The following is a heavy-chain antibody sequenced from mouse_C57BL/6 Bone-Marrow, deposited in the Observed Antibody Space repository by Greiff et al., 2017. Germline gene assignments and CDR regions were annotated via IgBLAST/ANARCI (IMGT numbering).Heavy chain of an antibody. J-gene: IGHJ3*01. Sequence: QVQLQQSGAELARPGASVKLSCKASGYTFTSYGISWVKQSTGQGLEWIGEIYPRSGNTYYNEKFKGKATLTADKSSSTAYMELRSLTAEDSAVYFCARWGLRRTTAFAYWGPGTLVTVSA. CDR2: IYPRSGNT. D-gene: IGHD2-4*01. V-gene: IGHV1-81*01. CDR3: ARWGLRRTTAFAY. CDR1: GYTFTSYG.